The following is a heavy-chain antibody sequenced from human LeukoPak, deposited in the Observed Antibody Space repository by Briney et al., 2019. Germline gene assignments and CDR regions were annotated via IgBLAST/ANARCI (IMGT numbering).Heavy chain of an antibody. D-gene: IGHD1-26*01. Sequence: PSETLSLTCIVSGYSISSGYYWGWIRQPPGTGLEWIGSIYHNDSTYYNPSLKSRVTISVDTSKNQFSLRLSSVTAADTAMYYCAKSGGYGLIDYWGQGTLVTVSS. CDR3: AKSGGYGLIDY. J-gene: IGHJ4*02. V-gene: IGHV4-38-2*02. CDR2: IYHNDST. CDR1: GYSISSGYY.